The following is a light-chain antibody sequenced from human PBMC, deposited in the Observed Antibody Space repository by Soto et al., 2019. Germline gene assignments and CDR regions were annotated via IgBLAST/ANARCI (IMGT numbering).Light chain of an antibody. V-gene: IGKV3-15*01. J-gene: IGKJ2*01. CDR3: QQYSHWPWGT. Sequence: DIVLTQSPATLSVSPGGRATLSCRASQSVGSNLAWYQQKPGQAPRLLIFGASTRATGIPARFSGSGSGTEFTLTISSLQSEDVALDHCQQYSHWPWGTFGQGTKLEIK. CDR1: QSVGSN. CDR2: GAS.